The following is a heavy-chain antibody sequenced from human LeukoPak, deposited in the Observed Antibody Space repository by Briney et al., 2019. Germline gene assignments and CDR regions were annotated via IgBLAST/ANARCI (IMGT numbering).Heavy chain of an antibody. Sequence: PGGSLRLSCAASGFTFSSYGMSWVRQAPGKGLEWGANINQDGSEKYYVDSVKGRFTISRDNAKNSLYLQMNSLRAEDTAVYYCASRYSGSYNVWGQGTLVTVSS. CDR3: ASRYSGSYNV. CDR2: INQDGSEK. V-gene: IGHV3-7*02. D-gene: IGHD1-26*01. CDR1: GFTFSSYG. J-gene: IGHJ4*02.